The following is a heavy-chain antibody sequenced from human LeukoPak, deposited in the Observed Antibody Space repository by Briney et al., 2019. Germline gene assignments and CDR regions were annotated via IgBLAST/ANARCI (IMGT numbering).Heavy chain of an antibody. CDR3: ARGFPFDY. D-gene: IGHD3-10*01. J-gene: IGHJ4*02. V-gene: IGHV3-53*01. CDR2: IYVGGTT. CDR1: GFAVSGNY. Sequence: PGGSLRLSCAASGFAVSGNYMSWVRQAPGKGLEWVSLIYVGGTTYYADSVKGRFSISRDNSKSTLYLQMNSLRADDTAVYYCARGFPFDYWGQGTLVTVSS.